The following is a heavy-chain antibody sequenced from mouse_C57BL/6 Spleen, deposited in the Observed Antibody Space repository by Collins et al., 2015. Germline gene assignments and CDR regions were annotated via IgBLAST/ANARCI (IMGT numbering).Heavy chain of an antibody. CDR1: GFTFSSYG. CDR2: ISSGGSYT. D-gene: IGHD2-5*01. J-gene: IGHJ3*01. V-gene: IGHV5-6*01. CDR3: ARPDSNYGGWFAY. Sequence: EVQLVESGGDLVKPGGSLKLSCAASGFTFSSYGMSWVRQTPDKRLEWVATISSGGSYTYYSDSVKGRFTISRDNAKNTLYLQMSSLKSEDTAMYYCARPDSNYGGWFAYWGQGTLVTVSA.